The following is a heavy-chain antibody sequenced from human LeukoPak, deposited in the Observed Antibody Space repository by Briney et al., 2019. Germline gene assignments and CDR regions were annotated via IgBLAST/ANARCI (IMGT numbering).Heavy chain of an antibody. CDR1: GFNFRNTA. Sequence: GGSLRLCCAGSGFNFRNTAMAWVRQGPRKGLEWVSISTYTSSTYYADSVKGRFTISRDNSKNTMSLQMNSLRAEDTAVYYCVKALKELTLIDAAGADYWGQGTLVTVSS. CDR3: VKALKELTLIDAAGADY. V-gene: IGHV3-23*01. CDR2: ISTYTSST. J-gene: IGHJ4*02. D-gene: IGHD2/OR15-2a*01.